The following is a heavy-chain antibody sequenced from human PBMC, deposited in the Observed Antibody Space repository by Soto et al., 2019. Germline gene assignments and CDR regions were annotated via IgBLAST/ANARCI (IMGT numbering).Heavy chain of an antibody. CDR2: SSGSGTTA. J-gene: IGHJ3*02. V-gene: IGHV3-23*01. CDR1: GFIFSSYA. Sequence: EVQLLESGGGLVQPGGSLRLSCAAAGFIFSSYAMSWVRQAPGKGREWVSASSGSGTTAYYADSVKGRFTFSRDNSKKTMYLQMNSLRAEDTAVYYCAKTTDGWFSAFEIWGQGTMVTVSS. CDR3: AKTTDGWFSAFEI. D-gene: IGHD6-19*01.